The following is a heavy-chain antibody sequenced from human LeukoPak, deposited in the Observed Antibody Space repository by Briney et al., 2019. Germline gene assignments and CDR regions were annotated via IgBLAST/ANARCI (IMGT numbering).Heavy chain of an antibody. CDR2: IIPIFGTA. J-gene: IGHJ4*02. CDR3: ARWGVKPAARGNDY. CDR1: GGTFSSYA. D-gene: IGHD2-2*01. V-gene: IGHV1-69*05. Sequence: GASVKVSCKASGGTFSSYAISWVRQAPGQGLEWMGGIIPIFGTANYAQKFQGRVTITTDESTSTAYMELSSLRSEDTAVYYCARWGVKPAARGNDYWGQGTLVTVSS.